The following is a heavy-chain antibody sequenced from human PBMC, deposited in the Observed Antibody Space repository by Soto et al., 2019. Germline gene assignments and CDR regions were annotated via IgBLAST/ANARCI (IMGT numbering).Heavy chain of an antibody. D-gene: IGHD2-15*01. V-gene: IGHV5-10-1*01. CDR2: IDPSDSYT. CDR3: ARHQDIVVVVAATPYYYYGMDV. Sequence: GESRKISCXGSGYSFTSYWISWVRQMPGKGLEWMGRIDPSDSYTNYSPSFQGHVTISADKSISTAYLQWSSLKASDTAMYYCARHQDIVVVVAATPYYYYGMDVWGQGTTVTVSS. J-gene: IGHJ6*02. CDR1: GYSFTSYW.